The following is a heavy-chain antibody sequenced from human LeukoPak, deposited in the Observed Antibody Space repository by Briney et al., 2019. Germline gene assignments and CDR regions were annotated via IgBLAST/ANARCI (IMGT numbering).Heavy chain of an antibody. V-gene: IGHV1-3*03. Sequence: ASVKVSCKASGYTFTSYAMHWVRQAPGQRLEWMGWINAGNGNTKYSQEFQGRVPITRDTSASTAYMELSSLRSEDMAVYYCARTDSGSYFPFDYWGQGTLVTVSS. CDR2: INAGNGNT. CDR3: ARTDSGSYFPFDY. J-gene: IGHJ4*02. CDR1: GYTFTSYA. D-gene: IGHD1-26*01.